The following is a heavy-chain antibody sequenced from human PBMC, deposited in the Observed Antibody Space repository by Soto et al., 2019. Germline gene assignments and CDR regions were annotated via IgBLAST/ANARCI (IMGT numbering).Heavy chain of an antibody. D-gene: IGHD1-26*01. Sequence: QVQLVQSGAEVKKPGASVKVSCKASGYTFTSYGISWVRQAPGQGLEWMGWISPYNGNTNYAQNLQGRVTMTTDTTTSTTSMKLRSLKSSDPAVYYWAGDLIEGATPQYYFDYWGQGTLVTVSS. J-gene: IGHJ4*02. CDR3: AGDLIEGATPQYYFDY. CDR1: GYTFTSYG. V-gene: IGHV1-18*01. CDR2: ISPYNGNT.